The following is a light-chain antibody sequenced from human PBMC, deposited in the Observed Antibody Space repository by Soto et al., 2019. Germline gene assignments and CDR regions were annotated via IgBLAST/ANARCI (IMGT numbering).Light chain of an antibody. CDR3: QQYDNWPPWT. J-gene: IGKJ1*01. Sequence: EIVMTQSPDTLSVSPGERATLSCRASQSVSSNLAWYQQKPGQAPRLLIYGASTRATGISARFSGSGSGTEFTLSIRSLQSEDFAVYYCQQYDNWPPWTFGQGTKVE. CDR1: QSVSSN. V-gene: IGKV3-15*01. CDR2: GAS.